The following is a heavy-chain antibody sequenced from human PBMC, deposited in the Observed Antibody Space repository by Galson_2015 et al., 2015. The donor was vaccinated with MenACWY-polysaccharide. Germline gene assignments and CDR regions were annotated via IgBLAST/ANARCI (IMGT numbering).Heavy chain of an antibody. V-gene: IGHV3-48*01. CDR2: ISPRSNTI. J-gene: IGHJ4*02. Sequence: SLRLSCAASGFTFSSRGMKWVRQAPGKGLEWVSYISPRSNTINYAASVKGRFTISRDDAKSSLYLQMNSLRVEDTAVYYCARVGGRTVTTCYLDLWGQGTLITVSS. CDR3: ARVGGRTVTTCYLDL. D-gene: IGHD4-17*01. CDR1: GFTFSSRG.